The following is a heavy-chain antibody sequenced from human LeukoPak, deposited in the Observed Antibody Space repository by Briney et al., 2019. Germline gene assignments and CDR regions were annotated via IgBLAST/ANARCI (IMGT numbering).Heavy chain of an antibody. CDR2: INPCGGST. V-gene: IGHV1-46*03. CDR1: GSTFTSYY. CDR3: ARLGHYYDSLTGYRY. D-gene: IGHD3-9*01. Sequence: ASVKVSCKASGSTFTSYYMHWVRQAPGPGLGWMGIINPCGGSTSYAQKFQGRVTMTRDTSTSTVYMELSSLRSEDTAVYYCARLGHYYDSLTGYRYWGQGTLVTVSS. J-gene: IGHJ4*02.